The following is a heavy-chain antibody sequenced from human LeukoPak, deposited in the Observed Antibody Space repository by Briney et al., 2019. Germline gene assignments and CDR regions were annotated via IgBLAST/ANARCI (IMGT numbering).Heavy chain of an antibody. Sequence: SETLSLTCAVYGGSFSGYYWGWIRQPPGKGLEWIGSIYYSGSTYYNPSLKSRVTISVDTSKNQFSLKLSSVTAADTAVYYCARLYDSSGYYYSVHDAFDIWGQGTMVTVSS. CDR3: ARLYDSSGYYYSVHDAFDI. CDR2: IYYSGST. J-gene: IGHJ3*02. CDR1: GGSFSGYY. V-gene: IGHV4-39*01. D-gene: IGHD3-22*01.